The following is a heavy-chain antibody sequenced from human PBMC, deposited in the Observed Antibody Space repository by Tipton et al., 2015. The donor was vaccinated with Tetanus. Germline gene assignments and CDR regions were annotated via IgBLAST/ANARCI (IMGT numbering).Heavy chain of an antibody. CDR1: GGSISGHY. V-gene: IGHV4-59*11. CDR3: AGWELLNWNAFDI. Sequence: LRLSCTVSGGSISGHYWSWIRQPPGKGLEWLGRVYYSGTTNYNPSLNRRATISVDTSRNQFSLKLTSVTAADTAVYYCAGWELLNWNAFDIWGQGTGVTVSA. CDR2: VYYSGTT. J-gene: IGHJ3*02. D-gene: IGHD2-15*01.